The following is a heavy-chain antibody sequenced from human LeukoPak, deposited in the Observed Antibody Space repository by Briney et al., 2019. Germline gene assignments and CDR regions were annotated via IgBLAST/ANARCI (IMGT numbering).Heavy chain of an antibody. CDR3: AKDGTAVVTNYFDY. D-gene: IGHD4-23*01. CDR2: ISWNSGSI. V-gene: IGHV3-9*01. Sequence: GGSLRLSCAASGFTFDDYAMHWVRQAPGKGLEWVSGISWNSGSIGYADSVKGRFTISRDNAKNSLYLQMNSLRAEDTALYYCAKDGTAVVTNYFDYWGQGTLVTVSS. CDR1: GFTFDDYA. J-gene: IGHJ4*02.